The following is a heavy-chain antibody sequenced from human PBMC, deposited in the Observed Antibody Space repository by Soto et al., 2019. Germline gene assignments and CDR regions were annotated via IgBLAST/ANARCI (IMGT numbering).Heavy chain of an antibody. CDR2: ISSSSSYI. CDR3: ARDRVGAPDPYGSGSYEWRYGMDV. D-gene: IGHD3-10*01. J-gene: IGHJ6*02. V-gene: IGHV3-21*01. Sequence: PGGSLRLSCAASGFTFSSYSMNWVRQAPGKGLEWVSSISSSSSYIYYADSVKGRFTISRDNAKNSLYLQMNSLRAEDTAVYYCARDRVGAPDPYGSGSYEWRYGMDVWGQGTTVTVSS. CDR1: GFTFSSYS.